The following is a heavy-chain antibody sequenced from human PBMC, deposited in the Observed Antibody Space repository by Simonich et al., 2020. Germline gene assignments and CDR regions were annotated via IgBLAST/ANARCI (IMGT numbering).Heavy chain of an antibody. CDR2: IYYSGRT. D-gene: IGHD2-15*01. V-gene: IGHV4-59*01. J-gene: IGHJ4*02. CDR3: ARGGLYFDY. Sequence: QLQLRESGPGLVKPSEPLSLPCTVSGGSISSSYWSWIRQPPGKGLEWLGYIYYSGRTNYNPSLKSRVTISVDTSKNQFSLKLSSVTAADTAVYYCARGGLYFDYWGQGTLVTVSS. CDR1: GGSISSSY.